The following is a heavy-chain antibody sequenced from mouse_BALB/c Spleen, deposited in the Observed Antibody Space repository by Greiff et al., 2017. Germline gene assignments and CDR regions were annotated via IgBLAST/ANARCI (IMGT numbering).Heavy chain of an antibody. Sequence: EVKLMESGPGLVKPSQSLSLTCTVTGYSITSDYAWNWIRQFPGNKLEWMGYISYSGSTSYNPSLKSRISITRDTSKNQFFLQLNSVTTEDTATYYCGYGNYVDWFAYWGQGTLVTVSA. J-gene: IGHJ3*01. V-gene: IGHV3-2*02. CDR2: ISYSGST. CDR1: GYSITSDYA. CDR3: GYGNYVDWFAY. D-gene: IGHD2-1*01.